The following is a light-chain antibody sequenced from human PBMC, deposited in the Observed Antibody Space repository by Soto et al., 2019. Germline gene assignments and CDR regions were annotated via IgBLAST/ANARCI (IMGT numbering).Light chain of an antibody. V-gene: IGLV2-14*01. CDR3: SSYTSSSTPVV. J-gene: IGLJ2*01. CDR2: EVS. Sequence: SALTQPASVSGSPGQSITISCTGTSSDVGGYNYVSWYQQHPGKAPKLMIYEVSNLPSGVSNRFSGSKSGNTASLTISGLQAEDEADYYCSSYTSSSTPVVFGGGTQLTVL. CDR1: SSDVGGYNY.